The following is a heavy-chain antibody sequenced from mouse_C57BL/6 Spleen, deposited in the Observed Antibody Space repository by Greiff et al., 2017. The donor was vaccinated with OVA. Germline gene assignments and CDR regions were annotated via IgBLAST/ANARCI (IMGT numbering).Heavy chain of an antibody. CDR2: IYPGDGDT. D-gene: IGHD1-1*01. CDR1: GYAFSSSW. V-gene: IGHV1-82*01. J-gene: IGHJ1*03. Sequence: QVQLQQSGPELVKPGASVKISCKASGYAFSSSWMNWVKQRPGKGLEWIGRIYPGDGDTNYNGKFKGKATLTADKSSSTAYMQLSSLTSEDSAVYFCAKEPPYYYAGGYFDVWGTGTTVTVSS. CDR3: AKEPPYYYAGGYFDV.